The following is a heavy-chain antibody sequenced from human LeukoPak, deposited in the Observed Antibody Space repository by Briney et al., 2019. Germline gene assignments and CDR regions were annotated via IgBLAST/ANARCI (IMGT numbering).Heavy chain of an antibody. D-gene: IGHD3-10*01. CDR2: ISYDGSKK. CDR1: GFTFSSYA. V-gene: IGHV3-30-3*01. CDR3: AREGSGSYYFDY. Sequence: GGSLRLSCVASGFTFSSYALHWVRQAPGKGLEWVAVISYDGSKKYYADSVKGRFTISRDSSKNTLYLEMSSLRAEDTAVYYCAREGSGSYYFDYWGQGTLVTVSS. J-gene: IGHJ4*02.